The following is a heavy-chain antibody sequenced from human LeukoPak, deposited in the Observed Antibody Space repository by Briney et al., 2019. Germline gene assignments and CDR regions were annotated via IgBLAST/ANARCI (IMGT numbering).Heavy chain of an antibody. J-gene: IGHJ4*02. CDR3: AKDMGYYYGSGSYPPENDY. D-gene: IGHD3-10*01. Sequence: GGSLRLSCAASGFTFSRYGMHWVRQAPGKGLEWVAVVSFEGSNKYYADSVKGRFSISRDNSKNTLSLQMNSLRVEDTAVYYCAKDMGYYYGSGSYPPENDYWGQETLVTVSS. CDR1: GFTFSRYG. V-gene: IGHV3-30*18. CDR2: VSFEGSNK.